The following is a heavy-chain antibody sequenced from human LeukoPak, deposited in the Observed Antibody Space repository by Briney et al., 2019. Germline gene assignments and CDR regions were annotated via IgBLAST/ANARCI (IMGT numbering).Heavy chain of an antibody. V-gene: IGHV3-7*04. CDR1: GFTFSSYW. Sequence: GGSLRLSCVASGFTFSSYWMSWVRQAPGKGLEWVANIKQDGSEKYHVDSVKGRLTISRDNAENSLYLQMNSLRAEDTAVYYCARDRSYYNYFDFWGQGTLVTVYS. J-gene: IGHJ4*02. CDR3: ARDRSYYNYFDF. CDR2: IKQDGSEK. D-gene: IGHD3-10*01.